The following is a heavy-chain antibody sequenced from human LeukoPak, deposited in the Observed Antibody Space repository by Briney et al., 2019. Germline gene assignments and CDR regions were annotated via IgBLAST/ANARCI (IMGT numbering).Heavy chain of an antibody. CDR3: ARLFGDLDY. V-gene: IGHV4-39*01. Sequence: SETLSLTCTVSGGSIRSSSYYWGWIRQPPGKGLEWIGSIHYSGSTDYNPSLKSRVTISVDASKNQFSLNLRSVTAADTAVYYCARLFGDLDYWGQGTLVTVSS. D-gene: IGHD3-10*01. CDR1: GGSIRSSSYY. J-gene: IGHJ4*02. CDR2: IHYSGST.